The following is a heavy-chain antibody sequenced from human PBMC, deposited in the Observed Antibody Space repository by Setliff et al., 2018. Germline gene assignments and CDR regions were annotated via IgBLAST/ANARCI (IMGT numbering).Heavy chain of an antibody. Sequence: ASVKVSCKASGYTFTGYFIHWVRQAPGQGLEWMGWINPNSGGTNYAQKFQGRVTMTRDTSKRIVYMELRSLTSDDTAVYYCARDPTGSDFVFSYFFDVWGKGTTVTVSS. CDR3: ARDPTGSDFVFSYFFDV. CDR1: GYTFTGYF. D-gene: IGHD3-10*01. J-gene: IGHJ6*03. V-gene: IGHV1-2*02. CDR2: INPNSGGT.